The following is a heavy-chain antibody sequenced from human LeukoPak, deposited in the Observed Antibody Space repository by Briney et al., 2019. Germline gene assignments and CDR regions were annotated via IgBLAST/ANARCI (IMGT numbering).Heavy chain of an antibody. Sequence: PSQTLSLTCAVSGYSISSDYYWDWIRQAPGKGLEWIASIYHSRSTYYNPSLNSRVTIAVDTPKNHFSLKLSSVTAADTAVYYCARRAAAGPFDYWGQGTLVTVSS. D-gene: IGHD6-13*01. V-gene: IGHV4-38-2*01. CDR1: GYSISSDYY. CDR2: IYHSRST. J-gene: IGHJ4*02. CDR3: ARRAAAGPFDY.